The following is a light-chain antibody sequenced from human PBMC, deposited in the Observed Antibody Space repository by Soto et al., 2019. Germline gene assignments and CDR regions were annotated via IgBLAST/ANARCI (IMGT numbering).Light chain of an antibody. CDR2: ATS. J-gene: IGKJ4*01. CDR3: QHYNSWPLT. Sequence: EIEMTQSPATLSVSPGERASISCRASQSVSSNLAWYQQKPGQTPRLLIYATSTMASGIPARFSGSGSATEFTLTISSLQSEDFAVYYCQHYNSWPLTFGGGTKVDIK. V-gene: IGKV3-15*01. CDR1: QSVSSN.